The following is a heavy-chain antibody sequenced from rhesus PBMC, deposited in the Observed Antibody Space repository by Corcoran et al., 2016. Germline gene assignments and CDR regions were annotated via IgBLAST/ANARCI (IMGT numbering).Heavy chain of an antibody. CDR2: IGGGSGSA. V-gene: IGHV4S5*01. CDR1: GGSISGYY. CDR3: ARGLYSGCTGGGAFDF. D-gene: IGHD6-31*01. J-gene: IGHJ3*01. Sequence: QVQLEESGPGLVKPSETLSLTCAVSGGSISGYYWNWIRQPPGKGLEGIGYIGGGSGSADYNPALKSRVPIATDTSKNQLSLRLSYVTAADTAVFYCARGLYSGCTGGGAFDFWGQGLRVTVSS.